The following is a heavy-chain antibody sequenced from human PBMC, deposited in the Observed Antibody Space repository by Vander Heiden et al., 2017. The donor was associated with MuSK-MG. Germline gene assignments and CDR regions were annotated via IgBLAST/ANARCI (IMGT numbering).Heavy chain of an antibody. Sequence: QVQLVQSGAEVTKPGSAVTVSCKASGDTFTTHGLSWVRQAPGLGLEWMGGIIPLFLGANYAHTFQGRLTISVDKSTKTVYMELSRLTFEDTAVYFCARDYVNASPILPFETWGQGTLVTVSS. CDR1: GDTFTTHG. D-gene: IGHD3-16*01. V-gene: IGHV1-69*06. CDR2: IIPLFLGA. J-gene: IGHJ3*01. CDR3: ARDYVNASPILPFET.